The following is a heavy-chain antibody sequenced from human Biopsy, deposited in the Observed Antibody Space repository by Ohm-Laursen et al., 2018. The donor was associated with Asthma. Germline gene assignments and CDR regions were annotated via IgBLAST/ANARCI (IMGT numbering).Heavy chain of an antibody. Sequence: SLRLSCTASGFKFDEYTMHWVRQAPGKGLEWVSGISWNSATIGYAYSVEGRFTISRDNSKNSVFLHMNSLRPEDTAFYYGAKVRSEWVSTESFVYWGQGVLVTVSS. V-gene: IGHV3-9*01. CDR3: AKVRSEWVSTESFVY. D-gene: IGHD3-3*02. CDR1: GFKFDEYT. CDR2: ISWNSATI. J-gene: IGHJ4*02.